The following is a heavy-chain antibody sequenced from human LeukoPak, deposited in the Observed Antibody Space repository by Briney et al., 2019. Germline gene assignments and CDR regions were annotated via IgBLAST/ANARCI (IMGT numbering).Heavy chain of an antibody. Sequence: GESLKISCKGSGYSFTSYWMHWVRQAPGKGLVWVSRINSDGSSTSYADSVKGRFTISRDNARNSLYLQMNSLRAEDTAVYYCARDQMRLDYYDSSGSDAFDIWGQGTMVTVSS. D-gene: IGHD3-22*01. V-gene: IGHV3-74*01. J-gene: IGHJ3*02. CDR2: INSDGSST. CDR3: ARDQMRLDYYDSSGSDAFDI. CDR1: GYSFTSYW.